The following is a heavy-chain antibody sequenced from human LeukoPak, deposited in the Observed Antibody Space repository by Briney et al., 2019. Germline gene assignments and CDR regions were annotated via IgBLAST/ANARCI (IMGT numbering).Heavy chain of an antibody. V-gene: IGHV1-69*05. CDR3: ARGNWDSSGWYYDY. J-gene: IGHJ4*02. D-gene: IGHD6-19*01. Sequence: ASVKVSCKASGGTFSSDAISWVRQAPGQGLEWMGRIISIFGTANYAQKFQGRVTITTDESTNTAYMELSSLRSEDTAVYCCARGNWDSSGWYYDYWGQGTLVTVSS. CDR2: IISIFGTA. CDR1: GGTFSSDA.